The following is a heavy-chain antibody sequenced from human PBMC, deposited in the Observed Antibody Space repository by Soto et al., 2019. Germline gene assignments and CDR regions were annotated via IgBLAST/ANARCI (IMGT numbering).Heavy chain of an antibody. V-gene: IGHV3-23*01. Sequence: EVQLLESGGGLVQPGGSLRLSCAASGFTFSSYAMSWVRQAPGKGLEWVSAISGSGGSTYYADSVKGRFTISRDNSKNTAYLQMNSLRAEDTAVYYCAKGVYYYDSSGYYGLDYWGQGTLVTVSS. J-gene: IGHJ4*02. CDR3: AKGVYYYDSSGYYGLDY. D-gene: IGHD3-22*01. CDR1: GFTFSSYA. CDR2: ISGSGGST.